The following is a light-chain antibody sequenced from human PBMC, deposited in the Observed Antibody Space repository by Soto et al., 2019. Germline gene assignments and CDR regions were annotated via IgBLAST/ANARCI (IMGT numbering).Light chain of an antibody. CDR1: QSVRNNY. J-gene: IGKJ4*01. Sequence: EIVLTQSPGTLSSSPGERATLSCRASQSVRNNYLAWYQQKPGQPPRLLIYDVSTRAAGIPDRFSGSGSGTDFTLTISRLEPEDCAVYYCQQYGSTPLTFGGGTKVEIE. V-gene: IGKV3-20*01. CDR3: QQYGSTPLT. CDR2: DVS.